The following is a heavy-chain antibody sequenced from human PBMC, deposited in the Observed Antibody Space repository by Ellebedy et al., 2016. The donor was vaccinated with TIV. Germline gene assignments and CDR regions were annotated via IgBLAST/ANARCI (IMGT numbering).Heavy chain of an antibody. J-gene: IGHJ4*02. D-gene: IGHD1-1*01. Sequence: GGSLRLXCAASGFTFSDYSMNWVRQAPGRGLEWISFISGDSRTIYYAHSVSGRFAISRDNAKNSLYLQLNSLRDEDTAVYYCARNIIPAVRPTTFDYWGQGSLVTVSS. V-gene: IGHV3-48*02. CDR2: ISGDSRTI. CDR1: GFTFSDYS. CDR3: ARNIIPAVRPTTFDY.